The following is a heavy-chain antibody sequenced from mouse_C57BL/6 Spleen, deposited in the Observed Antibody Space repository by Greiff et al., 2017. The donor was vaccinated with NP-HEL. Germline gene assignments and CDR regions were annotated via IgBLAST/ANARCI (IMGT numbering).Heavy chain of an antibody. CDR3: ARKAYYSNHAFAY. V-gene: IGHV1-26*01. Sequence: VQLQQSGPELVKPGASVKISCKASGYTFTDYYMNWVKQSHGKSLEWIGDINPNNGGTSYNQKFKGKATLTVDKSSSTAYMELRSLTSEDSAVYYCARKAYYSNHAFAYWGQGTLVTVSA. D-gene: IGHD2-5*01. CDR1: GYTFTDYY. J-gene: IGHJ3*01. CDR2: INPNNGGT.